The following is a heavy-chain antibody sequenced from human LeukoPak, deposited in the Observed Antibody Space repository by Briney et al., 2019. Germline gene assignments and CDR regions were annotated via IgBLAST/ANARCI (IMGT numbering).Heavy chain of an antibody. D-gene: IGHD3-10*01. CDR1: GYTFTGYY. Sequence: ASVKVSCKASGYTFTGYYMHWVRQAPGQGLEWMGWINPNSGGTNYAQKFQGRVTMTRDTSISTAYMEPSRLRSDDTAVYYRARDSGERGSGSYLIAYWGQGTLVTVSS. V-gene: IGHV1-2*02. CDR3: ARDSGERGSGSYLIAY. J-gene: IGHJ4*02. CDR2: INPNSGGT.